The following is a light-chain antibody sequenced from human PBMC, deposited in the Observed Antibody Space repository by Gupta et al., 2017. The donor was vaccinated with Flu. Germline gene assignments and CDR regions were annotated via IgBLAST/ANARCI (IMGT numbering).Light chain of an antibody. CDR3: QTWGTGVWV. CDR2: LNSDGSH. V-gene: IGLV4-69*01. CDR1: TGTSSYT. J-gene: IGLJ3*02. Sequence: SCNRSTGTSSYTKEWHLQQPEKGPRHLMMLNSDGSHSAGEATPVCFSASVSGADLYLTISHGQAEDEDDYYCQTWGTGVWVFGGGTKLTVL.